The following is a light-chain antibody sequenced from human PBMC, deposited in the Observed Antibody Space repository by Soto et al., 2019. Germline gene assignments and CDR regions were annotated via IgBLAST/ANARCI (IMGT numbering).Light chain of an antibody. J-gene: IGKJ1*01. CDR3: QKYNSALRT. CDR1: QGISNY. CDR2: AAS. Sequence: DIQMTQSPSSLSASVGDRVTITCRASQGISNYLAWYQQKPGKVPKLLIYAASTLQSGVPSRFSGSGSTTDIALTISSLQPEDVATYYCQKYNSALRTFGQGTKVEIK. V-gene: IGKV1-27*01.